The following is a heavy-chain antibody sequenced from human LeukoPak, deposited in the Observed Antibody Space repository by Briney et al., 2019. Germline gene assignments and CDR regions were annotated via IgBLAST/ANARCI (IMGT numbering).Heavy chain of an antibody. CDR3: ARDRNWNYVSAFDY. D-gene: IGHD1-7*01. Sequence: ASVKVSCKASGGTFSSYAISWVRQAPGQGLEWMGGIIPIFGTADYAQKFQGRVTITTDESTSTAHMELSSLRSEDTAVYYCARDRNWNYVSAFDYWGQGTLVTVSS. CDR2: IIPIFGTA. V-gene: IGHV1-69*05. CDR1: GGTFSSYA. J-gene: IGHJ4*02.